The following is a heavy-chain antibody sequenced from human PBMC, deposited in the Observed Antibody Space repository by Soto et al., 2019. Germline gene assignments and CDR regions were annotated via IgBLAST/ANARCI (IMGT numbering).Heavy chain of an antibody. V-gene: IGHV3-23*01. J-gene: IGHJ4*02. CDR2: ISGSGGST. CDR3: PRPSSGWYYFDS. D-gene: IGHD6-19*01. CDR1: GFTFSSYA. Sequence: GGSLRLSCAASGFTFSSYAMSWVRQAPGKGLEWVSAISGSGGSTYYADSVKGRFTISRDNSKNTLYLQMNSLRAEDTAVYYCPRPSSGWYYFDSWGQGTLVTVSS.